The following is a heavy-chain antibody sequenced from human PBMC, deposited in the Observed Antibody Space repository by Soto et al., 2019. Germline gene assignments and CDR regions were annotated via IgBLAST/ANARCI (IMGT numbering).Heavy chain of an antibody. Sequence: SETLSLTCTVSGGSISSSSYYWGWIRQPPGKGLEWIGSIYYSGSTYYNPSLKSRVTISVDTSKNQFSLKLSSVTAADTAVYYCARSQTVVRFLEWLSPWFDPWGQGTLVNVAS. D-gene: IGHD3-3*01. CDR3: ARSQTVVRFLEWLSPWFDP. V-gene: IGHV4-39*07. CDR1: GGSISSSSYY. J-gene: IGHJ5*02. CDR2: IYYSGST.